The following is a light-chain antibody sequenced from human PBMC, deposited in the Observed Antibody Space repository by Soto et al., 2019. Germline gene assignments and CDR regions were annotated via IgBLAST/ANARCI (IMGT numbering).Light chain of an antibody. Sequence: DIQMTQSPSSVSASVGDRVSITCRASQGISNWLAWYQQKPGRAPKLLIYTGASLQSGVPSRFSGTGSGTDFTLTISSLQPEDVATYYCQQANSFPLTFGGGTKVEIK. CDR3: QQANSFPLT. J-gene: IGKJ4*01. CDR2: TGA. CDR1: QGISNW. V-gene: IGKV1-12*01.